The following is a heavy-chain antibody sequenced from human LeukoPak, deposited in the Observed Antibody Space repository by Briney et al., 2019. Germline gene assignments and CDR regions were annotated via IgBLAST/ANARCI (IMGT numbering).Heavy chain of an antibody. CDR1: GFTFSSYW. CDR2: INSDGSST. Sequence: GGSLRLSCAASGFTFSSYWMYWVRHAPGKGLVWVSRINSDGSSTNYADSVKGRFTISRDDAKNTLYLQMSSLRAEDTAVYYCARGGNRFIDYWGQGTLVTVSS. V-gene: IGHV3-74*01. CDR3: ARGGNRFIDY. J-gene: IGHJ4*02. D-gene: IGHD1-14*01.